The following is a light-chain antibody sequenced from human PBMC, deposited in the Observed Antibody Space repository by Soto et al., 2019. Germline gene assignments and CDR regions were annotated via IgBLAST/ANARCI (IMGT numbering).Light chain of an antibody. J-gene: IGLJ2*01. CDR3: TSYTVSTTVL. CDR2: EVS. V-gene: IGLV2-14*01. Sequence: QSALTQPASVSGSPGQSIIISCTGTNSDIGGFPYVSWYQQHPGKAPKLMIYEVSNRPSGVSNRFSGSKSGNTASLTISGLQAEDEADYYCTSYTVSTTVLFGGGTKLTVL. CDR1: NSDIGGFPY.